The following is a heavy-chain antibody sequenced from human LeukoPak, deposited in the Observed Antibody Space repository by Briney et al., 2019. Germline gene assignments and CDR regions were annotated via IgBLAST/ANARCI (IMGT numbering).Heavy chain of an antibody. V-gene: IGHV4-39*01. Sequence: PSETLSLTCTVSGGSISTISYYWGWIRHSPGKGLEWIGSIYYTGTTFYNPSLKSRVTISVDTSKNQFSLKLSSVAAADTAVYYCTRLPDCSSTSCYAVEYWGQGTLVTVSS. CDR3: TRLPDCSSTSCYAVEY. J-gene: IGHJ4*02. D-gene: IGHD2-2*01. CDR2: IYYTGTT. CDR1: GGSISTISYY.